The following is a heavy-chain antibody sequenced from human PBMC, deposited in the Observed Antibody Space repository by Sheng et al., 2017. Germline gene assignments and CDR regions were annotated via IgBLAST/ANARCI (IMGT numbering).Heavy chain of an antibody. Sequence: QLQLQESGPGLVKPSETLSLTCTVSGGSISSSSYYWGWIRQPPGKGLEWIGSIYYSGSTYYNPSLKSRVTISVDTSKNQFSLKLSSVTAADTAVYYCARASLGVDAFDXWAKGQVGHRLF. CDR2: IYYSGST. V-gene: IGHV4-39*07. CDR3: ARASLGVDAFDX. D-gene: IGHD3-3*01. CDR1: GGSISSSSYY. J-gene: IGHJ3*01.